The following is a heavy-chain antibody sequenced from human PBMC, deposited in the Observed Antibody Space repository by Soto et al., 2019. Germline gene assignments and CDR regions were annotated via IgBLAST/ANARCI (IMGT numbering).Heavy chain of an antibody. CDR2: IYSSGIT. D-gene: IGHD2-8*01. V-gene: IGHV4-31*03. CDR3: VPTPHGLYYFDY. CDR1: GGSISSGGYY. J-gene: IGHJ4*02. Sequence: QVQLQESGPGLVQPSQTLSLTCTVSGGSISSGGYYWSWIRQHPGKGLEWIGYIYSSGITYYNPSLQRRVTMSVDMSKHQYSLRMSSVTAADTAVYFCVPTPHGLYYFDYWGQGTLVTVSS.